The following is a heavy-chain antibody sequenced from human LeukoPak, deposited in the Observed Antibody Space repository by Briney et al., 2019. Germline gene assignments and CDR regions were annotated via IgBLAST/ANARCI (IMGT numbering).Heavy chain of an antibody. Sequence: SGGSLRLSCAASGFTFSSYSMNWVRQAPGKGLEWVSGISWNSGSIGYADSVKGRFTISRDNAKNSLYLQMNSLRAEDTAVYYCARNSRLIDYWGQGTLVTVSS. CDR3: ARNSRLIDY. J-gene: IGHJ4*02. CDR2: ISWNSGSI. D-gene: IGHD3-16*01. V-gene: IGHV3-48*04. CDR1: GFTFSSYS.